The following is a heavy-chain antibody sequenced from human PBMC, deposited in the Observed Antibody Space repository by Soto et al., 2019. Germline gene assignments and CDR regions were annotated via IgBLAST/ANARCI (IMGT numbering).Heavy chain of an antibody. D-gene: IGHD6-13*01. CDR2: VRQDGSQK. Sequence: GGSLRLSCEASGFTFSSYWMSWVRQAPGKGLEWVANVRQDGSQKYLVDSVKGRFTISRDNAKNSMYLQLNSLRADDTAVYCRERDGSSSWHFDSWGQGTLVTVSS. V-gene: IGHV3-7*01. J-gene: IGHJ4*02. CDR3: ERDGSSSWHFDS. CDR1: GFTFSSYW.